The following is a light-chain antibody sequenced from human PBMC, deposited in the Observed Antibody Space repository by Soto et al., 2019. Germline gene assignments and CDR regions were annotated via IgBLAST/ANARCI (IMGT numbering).Light chain of an antibody. CDR1: QTFSNSF. CDR3: QQCGSSST. J-gene: IGKJ5*01. CDR2: GAS. Sequence: EIVLTQSPCTLSLSPGERATLSGRASQTFSNSFLSWFQQIPGQAPRLLIYGASMRATGIPDRFSGSGSGTDFTLTISRLEPEDFAVYYCQQCGSSSTFGQGTRLEIK. V-gene: IGKV3-20*01.